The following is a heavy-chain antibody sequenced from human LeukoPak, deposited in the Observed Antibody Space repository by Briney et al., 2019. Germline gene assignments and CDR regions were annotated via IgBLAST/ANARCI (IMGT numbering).Heavy chain of an antibody. V-gene: IGHV4-39*01. Sequence: SETLSLTCTVSGGSISSSSYYWGWIRQPPGKGLEWIGSFYSSGSAYYNPSLKSRVTISVDTSNNQFSLKLSSVTAADTAVYYCARRLRSGDYGGEGYWGQGTLVTVSS. D-gene: IGHD4-17*01. CDR3: ARRLRSGDYGGEGY. CDR1: GGSISSSSYY. J-gene: IGHJ4*02. CDR2: FYSSGSA.